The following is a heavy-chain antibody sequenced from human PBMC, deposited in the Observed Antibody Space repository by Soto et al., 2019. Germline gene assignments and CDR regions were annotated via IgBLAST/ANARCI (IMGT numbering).Heavy chain of an antibody. CDR3: ATMRLGFNF. V-gene: IGHV3-72*01. CDR2: SRDKANNYIT. Sequence: GGSLRLSCAASGFTFSDHYIDWVRQAPGKGLEWVGRSRDKANNYITEYAASVKGRFTISRDDSKNSLYLLINTLETDDTAVYYCATMRLGFNFWGQGTLVTVS. CDR1: GFTFSDHY. J-gene: IGHJ4*02. D-gene: IGHD5-12*01.